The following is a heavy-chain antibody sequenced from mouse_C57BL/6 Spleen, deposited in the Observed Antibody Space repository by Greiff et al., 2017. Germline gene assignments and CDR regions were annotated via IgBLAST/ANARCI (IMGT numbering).Heavy chain of an antibody. CDR1: GFTFSDYG. Sequence: EVKVVESGGGLVKPGGSLKLSCAASGFTFSDYGMHWVRQAPEKGLEWVAYISSGSSTIYYADTVKGRFTISRDNAKNTLFLQMTRLRAEDTAMYYCARPDSSGFAYWGQGTLVTVSA. V-gene: IGHV5-17*01. CDR2: ISSGSSTI. CDR3: ARPDSSGFAY. J-gene: IGHJ3*01. D-gene: IGHD3-2*02.